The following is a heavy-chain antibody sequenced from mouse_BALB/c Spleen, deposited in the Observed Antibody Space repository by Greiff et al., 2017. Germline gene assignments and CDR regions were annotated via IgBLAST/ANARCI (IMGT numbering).Heavy chain of an antibody. CDR1: GFTFSSYT. J-gene: IGHJ4*01. Sequence: EVQGVESGGGLVKPGGSLKLSCAASGFTFSSYTMSWVRQTPEKRLEWVATISSGGSYTYYPDSVKGRFTISRDNAKNTLYLQMSSLKSEDTAMYYCTRDPGGIIAMDYWGQGTSVTVSS. D-gene: IGHD2-4*01. CDR3: TRDPGGIIAMDY. V-gene: IGHV5-6-4*01. CDR2: ISSGGSYT.